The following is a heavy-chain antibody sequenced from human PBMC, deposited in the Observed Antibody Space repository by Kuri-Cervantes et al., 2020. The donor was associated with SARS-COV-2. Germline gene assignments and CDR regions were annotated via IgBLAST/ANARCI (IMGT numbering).Heavy chain of an antibody. CDR2: MNPNSGNT. V-gene: IGHV1-8*03. J-gene: IGHJ5*02. Sequence: ASVKVSCKASGYTFTSYDINWVRQATGQGLEWMGWMNPNSGNTGYAQKFQGRVTITRNTSISTAYMELSSLRSEDTAVYYCARVGYDFWSGPNWFDPRGQGTLVTVSS. CDR3: ARVGYDFWSGPNWFDP. CDR1: GYTFTSYD. D-gene: IGHD3-3*01.